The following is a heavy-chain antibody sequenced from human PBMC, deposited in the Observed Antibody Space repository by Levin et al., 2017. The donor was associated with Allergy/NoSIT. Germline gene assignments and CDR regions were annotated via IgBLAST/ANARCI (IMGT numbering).Heavy chain of an antibody. D-gene: IGHD4-17*01. Sequence: ASVKVSCRTSRDTFTTYGITWVRQAPGQGLEWLGWISADTDNTNNAQKFQVRVTVTTDTNTNTVYMELRSLRPDDTAVYFCARGADGDPFAFWGQGTLVSVSS. CDR3: ARGADGDPFAF. CDR2: ISADTDNT. J-gene: IGHJ4*02. CDR1: RDTFTTYG. V-gene: IGHV1-18*01.